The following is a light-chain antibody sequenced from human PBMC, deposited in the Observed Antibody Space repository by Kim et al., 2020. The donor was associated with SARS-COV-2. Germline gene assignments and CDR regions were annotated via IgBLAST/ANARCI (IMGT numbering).Light chain of an antibody. CDR1: NIGSNS. J-gene: IGLJ3*02. Sequence: PGKTARITCGGSNIGSNSVQWYHPTRVQSAPVVLHNELDRPSGTPERVSGCFSGETATLTIARVEAGDEADNYCQVWATNRDHTRVFGGGTQLTVL. CDR2: NEL. V-gene: IGLV3-21*03. CDR3: QVWATNRDHTRV.